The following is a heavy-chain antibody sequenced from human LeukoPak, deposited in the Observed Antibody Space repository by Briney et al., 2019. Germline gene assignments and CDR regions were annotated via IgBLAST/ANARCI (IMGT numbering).Heavy chain of an antibody. Sequence: GGSLRLSCAASGFTFSRYWMHWVRQVPGKGLVWASRIHTDGRSTTYADSVKGRFTISRDDAKNTLYLQMNSLRAEDTAVYYRARGGGTGEFDYWGQGALVTVSS. CDR3: ARGGGTGEFDY. J-gene: IGHJ4*02. CDR1: GFTFSRYW. V-gene: IGHV3-74*01. D-gene: IGHD7-27*01. CDR2: IHTDGRST.